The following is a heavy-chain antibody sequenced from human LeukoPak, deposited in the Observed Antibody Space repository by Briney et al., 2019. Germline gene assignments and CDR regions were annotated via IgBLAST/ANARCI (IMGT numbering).Heavy chain of an antibody. CDR1: GFTFSRNA. Sequence: AGGSLRLSCAASGFTFSRNAMNWVRQAPGKGLEWVSFISGSGTDTYYADSVKGRFTISRDNSKNTLYLQMNSLRAEDTAVYYCAKEPLAYCGGDCYLDYWGQGTLVTVSS. V-gene: IGHV3-23*01. CDR3: AKEPLAYCGGDCYLDY. CDR2: ISGSGTDT. J-gene: IGHJ4*02. D-gene: IGHD2-21*02.